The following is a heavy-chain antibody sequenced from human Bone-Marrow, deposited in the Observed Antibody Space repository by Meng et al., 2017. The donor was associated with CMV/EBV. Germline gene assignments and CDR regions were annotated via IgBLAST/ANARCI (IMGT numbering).Heavy chain of an antibody. CDR3: ARDGMRGSLHRAFDI. CDR2: IYYSGST. J-gene: IGHJ3*02. CDR1: GGSISSSSYY. V-gene: IGHV4-39*07. D-gene: IGHD1-1*01. Sequence: SETLSLTCTVSGGSISSSSYYWGWIRQPPGKGLEWIASIYYSGSTYYNPSLKSRVTISGDTSKNQFSLKLSSVTAADTAVYYCARDGMRGSLHRAFDIWGQGTMVTVSS.